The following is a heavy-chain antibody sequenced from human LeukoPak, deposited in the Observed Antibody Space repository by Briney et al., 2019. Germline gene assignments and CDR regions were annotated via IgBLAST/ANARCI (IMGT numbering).Heavy chain of an antibody. CDR3: ARDVLRFLEWFPSNWFDP. V-gene: IGHV1-18*01. Sequence: GASVKVSCKASGYTFTSYGISWVRQAPGQGLEWMGWISAYNGNTNYAQKRQGRVTMTTDTSTSTAYMELRSLRSDDTAVYYCARDVLRFLEWFPSNWFDPWGQGTLVTVSS. D-gene: IGHD3-3*01. CDR2: ISAYNGNT. CDR1: GYTFTSYG. J-gene: IGHJ5*02.